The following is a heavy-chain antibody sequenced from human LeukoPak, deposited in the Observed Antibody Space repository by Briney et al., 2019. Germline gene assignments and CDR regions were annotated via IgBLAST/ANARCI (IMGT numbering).Heavy chain of an antibody. CDR1: GFTFDDYA. D-gene: IGHD6-13*01. CDR3: AKEKSRRGYSSSWYFDY. CDR2: ISGDGGST. Sequence: PGGSLRLSCAASGFTFDDYAMHWVRPAPGKGLEWVSLISGDGGSTYYADSVKGRFTISRDNSKNSLYLQMNSLRTEDTALYYCAKEKSRRGYSSSWYFDYWGQGTLVTVSS. V-gene: IGHV3-43*02. J-gene: IGHJ4*02.